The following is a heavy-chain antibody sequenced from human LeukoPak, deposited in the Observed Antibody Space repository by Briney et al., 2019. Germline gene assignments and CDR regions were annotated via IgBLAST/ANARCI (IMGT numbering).Heavy chain of an antibody. V-gene: IGHV3-30*02. CDR3: AKEKEVAARPPYYYYYYMDV. D-gene: IGHD6-6*01. J-gene: IGHJ6*03. Sequence: GGSPRLSCAASGFTFSSYGMHWVRQAPGKGLEWVAFIRYDGSNKYYADSVKGRFTISRDNSKNTLYLQMNSLRAEDTAVYYCAKEKEVAARPPYYYYYYMDVWGKGTTVTVSS. CDR2: IRYDGSNK. CDR1: GFTFSSYG.